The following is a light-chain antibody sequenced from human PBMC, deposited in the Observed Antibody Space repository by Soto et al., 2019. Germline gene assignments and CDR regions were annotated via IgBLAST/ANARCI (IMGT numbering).Light chain of an antibody. J-gene: IGKJ3*01. V-gene: IGKV1-33*01. CDR2: DAS. CDR3: QQYDNLPFT. Sequence: DIQMTQSPSSLSASVGDRVTITCQASQDISNYLNWYQQKPGKAPKVLIYDASNSETGVPPRFSGTGSGTDFTFTISSLQPEDIATYYCQQYDNLPFTFGPGTTVDFK. CDR1: QDISNY.